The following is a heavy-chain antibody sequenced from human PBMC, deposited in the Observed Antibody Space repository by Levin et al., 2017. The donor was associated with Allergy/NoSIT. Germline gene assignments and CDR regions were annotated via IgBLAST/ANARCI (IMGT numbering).Heavy chain of an antibody. V-gene: IGHV3-7*01. J-gene: IGHJ5*02. D-gene: IGHD4-17*01. CDR3: AVTTVTNWFDP. CDR2: IKQDGSEK. Sequence: PGGSLRLSCAASGFTFSSYWMSWVRQAPGKGLEWVANIKQDGSEKYYVDSVKGRFTISRDNAKNSLYLQMNSLRAEDTAVYYCAVTTVTNWFDPWGQGTLVTVSS. CDR1: GFTFSSYW.